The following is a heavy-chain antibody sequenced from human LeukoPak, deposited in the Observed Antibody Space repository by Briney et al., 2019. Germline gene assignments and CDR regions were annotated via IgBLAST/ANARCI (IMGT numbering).Heavy chain of an antibody. V-gene: IGHV1-46*01. CDR2: INPSGGIT. Sequence: ASVKVSCKASGYTFTSYDINWVRQAPGQGLEWMGIINPSGGITSYAQKFQGRVTMTRDTSTSTVYMELSSLRSEDTAVYYCSRGYGDYPFDIWGQGTMVTVSS. J-gene: IGHJ3*02. CDR1: GYTFTSYD. D-gene: IGHD4-17*01. CDR3: SRGYGDYPFDI.